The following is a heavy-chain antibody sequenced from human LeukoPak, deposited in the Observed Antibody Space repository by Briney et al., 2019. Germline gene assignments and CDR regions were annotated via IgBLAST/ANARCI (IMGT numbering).Heavy chain of an antibody. CDR3: ARLNYYDSSGYYPPPFDY. Sequence: GESLKISCKGSGYRFASYWIGWVRQMPGKGLEWMGIVYPSDSDTRYSPSFQGQVTISADKSISTTYLQWSSLKASDTAMYYCARLNYYDSSGYYPPPFDYWGQGTLVTVSS. D-gene: IGHD3-22*01. J-gene: IGHJ4*02. V-gene: IGHV5-51*01. CDR2: VYPSDSDT. CDR1: GYRFASYW.